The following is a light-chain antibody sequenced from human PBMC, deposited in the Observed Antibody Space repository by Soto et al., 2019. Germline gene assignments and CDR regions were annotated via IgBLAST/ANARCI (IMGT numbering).Light chain of an antibody. Sequence: QSALTQSPSASASLGASVKLTCTLSSGHSTYAIAWHQQQPEKGPRYLMKLNSDGSHNKGDGIPDRFSGSSSGAERYLTISSLQSEDEADYYYQTWGTGFWVFGGGTKLTVL. V-gene: IGLV4-69*01. CDR2: LNSDGSH. J-gene: IGLJ3*02. CDR1: SGHSTYA. CDR3: QTWGTGFWV.